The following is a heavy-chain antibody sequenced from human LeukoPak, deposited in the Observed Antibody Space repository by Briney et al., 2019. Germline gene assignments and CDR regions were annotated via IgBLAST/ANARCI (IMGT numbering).Heavy chain of an antibody. CDR2: MYSRGDT. Sequence: GGSLRLSCAASGFTFSSYGMSWVRQAPGKGLEWVSVMYSRGDTYYADSVKGRFTFSRDISKNTLYLQMNGLRTEDTAMYYCARDAPQVPAAGVLASWGQGTLVTVSS. CDR1: GFTFSSYG. CDR3: ARDAPQVPAAGVLAS. J-gene: IGHJ5*02. V-gene: IGHV3-53*01. D-gene: IGHD6-13*01.